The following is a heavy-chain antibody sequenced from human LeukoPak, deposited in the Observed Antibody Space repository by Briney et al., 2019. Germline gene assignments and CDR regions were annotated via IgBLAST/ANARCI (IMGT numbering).Heavy chain of an antibody. CDR3: ARHGGGYDYDY. CDR1: GGSISSYY. J-gene: IGHJ4*02. CDR2: IYSRGSA. Sequence: SETLSLTCTVSGGSISSYYWSWIRQPPGKGLEWIGYIYSRGSAIYNPSLKSRVTISEDTSKNQFSLRLSSVTAADTAVYYCARHGGGYDYDYWGQGTLVTVSS. D-gene: IGHD5-12*01. V-gene: IGHV4-59*08.